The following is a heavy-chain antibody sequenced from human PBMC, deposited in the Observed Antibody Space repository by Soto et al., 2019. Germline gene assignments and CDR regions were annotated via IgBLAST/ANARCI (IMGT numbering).Heavy chain of an antibody. CDR1: GYTFTGYY. Sequence: ASVKVSCKASGYTFTGYYMHWVRQAPGQGLEWMGWINPNSGGTNYAQKFQGWVTMTRDTSISTAYMELSRLRSDDTAVYYRARDYSQSYYFDYWGQGTLVTVSS. CDR2: INPNSGGT. J-gene: IGHJ4*02. D-gene: IGHD2-15*01. V-gene: IGHV1-2*04. CDR3: ARDYSQSYYFDY.